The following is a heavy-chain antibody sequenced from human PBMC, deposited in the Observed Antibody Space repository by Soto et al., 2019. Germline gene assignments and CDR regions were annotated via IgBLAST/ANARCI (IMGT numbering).Heavy chain of an antibody. V-gene: IGHV3-30-3*01. CDR3: ARAVRVRDAFDI. CDR1: GFTFSSYA. Sequence: PWGYLGVSCASSGFTFSSYAMHWVRQAPGKGLEWVAVISYDGSNKYYADSVKGRFTISRDNSKNTLYLQMNSLRAEDTAVYYCARAVRVRDAFDIWGQGTMVTVSS. D-gene: IGHD1-1*01. CDR2: ISYDGSNK. J-gene: IGHJ3*02.